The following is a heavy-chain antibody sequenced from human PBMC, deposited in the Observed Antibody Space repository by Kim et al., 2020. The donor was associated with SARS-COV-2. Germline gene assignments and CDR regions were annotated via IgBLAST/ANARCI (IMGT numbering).Heavy chain of an antibody. J-gene: IGHJ5*02. CDR2: IYYSGST. CDR1: GGSISSSSYY. Sequence: SETLSLTCTVSGGSISSSSYYWGWIRQPPGKGLEWIGSIYYSGSTYYNPSLKSRVTISVDTSKNQFSLKLSSVTAADTAVYYCARTYFFRFDPWGQGTLVTVSS. D-gene: IGHD3-10*01. CDR3: ARTYFFRFDP. V-gene: IGHV4-39*01.